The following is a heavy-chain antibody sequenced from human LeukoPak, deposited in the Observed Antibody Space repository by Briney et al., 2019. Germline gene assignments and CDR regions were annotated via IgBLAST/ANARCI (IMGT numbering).Heavy chain of an antibody. D-gene: IGHD6-13*01. Sequence: SETLSLTCTVSGGSISSYYWSWIRQPPGKGLEWIGYIYYSGSTNYNPSLKSRVTISVDTSKNQFSPKLSSVTAADTAVYYCARGSTAAGIYYFDYWGQGTLVTVSS. J-gene: IGHJ4*02. CDR2: IYYSGST. CDR3: ARGSTAAGIYYFDY. CDR1: GGSISSYY. V-gene: IGHV4-59*01.